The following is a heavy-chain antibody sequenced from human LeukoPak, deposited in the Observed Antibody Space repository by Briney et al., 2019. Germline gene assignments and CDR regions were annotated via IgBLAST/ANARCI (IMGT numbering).Heavy chain of an antibody. CDR2: FHTDGDT. CDR1: GFSFSSYA. V-gene: IGHV3-13*01. J-gene: IGHJ4*02. Sequence: GRSLRLSCAASGFSFSSYALSWVSQAPGKGLEWVSAFHTDGDTYYLGSVKGRFTISREDAKNSLYLQMNTLRAGDTAVYYCARGSGPGVTTIDSWGQGTLVIVSS. CDR3: ARGSGPGVTTIDS. D-gene: IGHD4-17*01.